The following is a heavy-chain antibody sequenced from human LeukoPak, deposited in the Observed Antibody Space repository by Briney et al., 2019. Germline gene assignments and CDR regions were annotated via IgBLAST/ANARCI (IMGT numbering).Heavy chain of an antibody. D-gene: IGHD6-19*01. Sequence: PSGGSLRLSCAASGFTFSSYAMSWVRQAPGKGLVWVSVISGSGDSTYYADSVKGRFTISRDNSKNTLYLQMNSLRAEDTALYHCAKDRYSSPRYFDYWGQGTLVTVSS. CDR3: AKDRYSSPRYFDY. CDR1: GFTFSSYA. V-gene: IGHV3-23*01. CDR2: ISGSGDST. J-gene: IGHJ4*02.